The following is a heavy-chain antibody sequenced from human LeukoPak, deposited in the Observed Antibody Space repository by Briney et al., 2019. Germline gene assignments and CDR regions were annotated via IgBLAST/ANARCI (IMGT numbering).Heavy chain of an antibody. D-gene: IGHD1-26*01. CDR3: TTTGRVVGFDY. Sequence: GGSLKLSCSGFTVSASALHWVRQASGKGLEWVGRIRSKANDYATTYAASVKGRFSISRDDSKNTAYLQMKSLKAEDTALYYCTTTGRVVGFDYWGQGTQVTVSS. CDR2: IRSKANDYAT. V-gene: IGHV3-73*01. J-gene: IGHJ4*02. CDR1: GFTVSASA.